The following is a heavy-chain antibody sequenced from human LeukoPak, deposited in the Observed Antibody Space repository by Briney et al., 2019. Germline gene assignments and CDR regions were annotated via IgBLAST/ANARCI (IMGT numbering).Heavy chain of an antibody. J-gene: IGHJ4*02. Sequence: PSETLSLTCTVSGGSISSGSYYWSWIRQPAGKGLEWIGRIYTSGSTNYNPSLKSRVTISVDTSKNQFSLKLSSVTAADTAVYYCAREATVISPDIDYWGQGTLVTVSS. V-gene: IGHV4-61*02. CDR3: AREATVISPDIDY. D-gene: IGHD2-21*01. CDR2: IYTSGST. CDR1: GGSISSGSYY.